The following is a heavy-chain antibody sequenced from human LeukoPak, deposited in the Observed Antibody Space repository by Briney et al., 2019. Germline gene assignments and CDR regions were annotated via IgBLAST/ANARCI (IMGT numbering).Heavy chain of an antibody. V-gene: IGHV3-23*01. CDR3: AKMVSGWTGRKYHFDY. D-gene: IGHD6-19*01. CDR2: ISGGGGST. Sequence: AGGSLRLSCAASGFSFSGYAMSWVRQAPGKGLEWVSGISGGGGSTYYADSVKGRFTISRDNSKNALYLQMNSLRAEDTAVYYCAKMVSGWTGRKYHFDYWGQGTLVTVSS. CDR1: GFSFSGYA. J-gene: IGHJ4*02.